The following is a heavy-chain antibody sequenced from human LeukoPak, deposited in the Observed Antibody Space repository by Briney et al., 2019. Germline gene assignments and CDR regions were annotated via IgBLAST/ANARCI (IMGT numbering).Heavy chain of an antibody. J-gene: IGHJ4*02. Sequence: GGSLRLSCAASGFTFSSYAMSWVRQAPGKGLEWVSAISGSGGSTYYADSVKGRFTTSRDNSKHTLYLQMNSLRAEDTAVYYCAKDAPVNIVVVPAANSWGQGTLVTVSS. CDR1: GFTFSSYA. D-gene: IGHD2-2*01. V-gene: IGHV3-23*01. CDR2: ISGSGGST. CDR3: AKDAPVNIVVVPAANS.